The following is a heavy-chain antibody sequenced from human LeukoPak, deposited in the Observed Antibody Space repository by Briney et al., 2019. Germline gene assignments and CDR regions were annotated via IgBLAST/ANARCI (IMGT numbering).Heavy chain of an antibody. CDR3: TCLDY. CDR2: VRANGDNT. V-gene: IGHV3-23*01. Sequence: GGSLRLSCAASGFSFSTYVMSWVRQAPGKGLEWVSAVRANGDNTYYADSVKGRFTIARDNSKDTLSLQMNNLRAEDTAIYCCTCLDYWGQGTLVTVSS. CDR1: GFSFSTYV. J-gene: IGHJ4*02.